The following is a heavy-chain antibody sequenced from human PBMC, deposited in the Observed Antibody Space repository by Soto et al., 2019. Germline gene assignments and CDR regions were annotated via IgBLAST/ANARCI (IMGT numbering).Heavy chain of an antibody. CDR1: GGTFSSYA. J-gene: IGHJ4*02. Sequence: QVQLVHSGAEVKKPGSSVTVSCKASGGTFSSYAISGVRQAPGQGLEWMGGIIPIFGTANSAQKFQGRVTITADESTSTADMELRSLRSDDTAVYYCARATYDFWSGYDGYCGQGPLVTVSS. CDR3: ARATYDFWSGYDGY. CDR2: IIPIFGTA. V-gene: IGHV1-69*01. D-gene: IGHD3-3*01.